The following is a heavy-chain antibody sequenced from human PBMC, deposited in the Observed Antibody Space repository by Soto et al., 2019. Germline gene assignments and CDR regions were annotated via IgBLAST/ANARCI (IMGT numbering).Heavy chain of an antibody. CDR3: SRSHASGWYYFDY. CDR2: IRAKAYGETT. D-gene: IGHD6-19*01. Sequence: SLRLSCTASGFTFGDYAMSWFRQAPGKGLEWVGFIRAKAYGETTKYAASVRGGFTISRNDSKSIAYLQMNSLKIEDTAVYYCSRSHASGWYYFDYWGQGP. CDR1: GFTFGDYA. V-gene: IGHV3-49*03. J-gene: IGHJ4*02.